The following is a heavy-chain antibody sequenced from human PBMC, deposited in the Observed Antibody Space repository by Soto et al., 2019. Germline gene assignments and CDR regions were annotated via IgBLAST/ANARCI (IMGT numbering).Heavy chain of an antibody. Sequence: ASVKVSCKASGYTFTSYDINWVRQSTGQGPEWMGWMSPNTGTIVYAQKFQGRVTMTRNTSTSTAYMTLSSLRSEDTAVYYCARDRPGIKTYEAFDIWGQGTTVTVSS. CDR3: ARDRPGIKTYEAFDI. CDR1: GYTFTSYD. V-gene: IGHV1-8*01. CDR2: MSPNTGTI. J-gene: IGHJ3*02. D-gene: IGHD1-20*01.